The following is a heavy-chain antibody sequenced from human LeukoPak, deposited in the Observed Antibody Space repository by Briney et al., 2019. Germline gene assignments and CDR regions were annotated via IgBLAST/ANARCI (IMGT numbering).Heavy chain of an antibody. CDR3: ARSYFRDARGGFDY. D-gene: IGHD2-8*01. Sequence: ASMKVSCKASGYTFFDFYMHWVRQAPGQGLEWRGIINPNDGRTTDAQKFQGRVSMTSDTSTSTCYMELSSLRSEDTAVYYCARSYFRDARGGFDYWGQGTLVTVSS. J-gene: IGHJ4*02. CDR2: INPNDGRT. CDR1: GYTFFDFY. V-gene: IGHV1-46*01.